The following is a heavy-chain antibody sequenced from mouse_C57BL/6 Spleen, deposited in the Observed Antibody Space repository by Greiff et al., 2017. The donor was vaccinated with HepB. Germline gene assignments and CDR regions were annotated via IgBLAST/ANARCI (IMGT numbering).Heavy chain of an antibody. CDR1: GFTFSDYY. CDR3: AREDYDYDGGRFAY. V-gene: IGHV5-16*01. CDR2: INYDGSST. Sequence: EVKLMESEGGLVQPGSSMKLSCTASGFTFSDYYMAWVRQVPEKGLEWVANINYDGSSTYYLDSLKSRFIISRDNAKNILYLQMSSLKSEDTATYYCAREDYDYDGGRFAYWGQGTLVTVSA. D-gene: IGHD2-4*01. J-gene: IGHJ3*01.